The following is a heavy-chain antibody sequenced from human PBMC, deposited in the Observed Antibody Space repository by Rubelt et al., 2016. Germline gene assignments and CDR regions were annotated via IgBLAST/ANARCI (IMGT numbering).Heavy chain of an antibody. D-gene: IGHD2-15*01. CDR1: GFSLSTSGVG. V-gene: IGHV2-5*02. Sequence: QITLKESGPTLVKPTQTLTLTCTFSGFSLSTSGVGVGWIRQPPGKALEWLALIYWDDDKRYSPSLKSRLTITNDTSKNQVVLTMTNMDPVDTATYYCARTKYCSGGSYYSLDWFDPWGQGTLVTVSS. CDR2: IYWDDDK. CDR3: ARTKYCSGGSYYSLDWFDP. J-gene: IGHJ5*02.